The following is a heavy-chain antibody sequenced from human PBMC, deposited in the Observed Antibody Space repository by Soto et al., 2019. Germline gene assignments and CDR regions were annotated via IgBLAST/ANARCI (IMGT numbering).Heavy chain of an antibody. CDR3: ARVKLAAAGTLDAFDI. J-gene: IGHJ3*02. V-gene: IGHV4-4*02. D-gene: IGHD6-13*01. Sequence: SETLSLTCAVSGGSISSNKWWSWVRQPPGKGLEWIGEIYHSGSTNYNPSLKSRVTISVDKSNNRFSLKLSSVTAADTAVYYCARVKLAAAGTLDAFDIWGQGTMVTVSS. CDR2: IYHSGST. CDR1: GGSISSNKW.